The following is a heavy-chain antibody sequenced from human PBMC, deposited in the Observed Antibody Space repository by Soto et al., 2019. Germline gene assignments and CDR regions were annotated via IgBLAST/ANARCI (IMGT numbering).Heavy chain of an antibody. J-gene: IGHJ4*02. Sequence: SETLCLTSTVACGSVASYYRSCIRKPPGKGMEWIAYIYYSGSTNYNPSLKSRVTISVDTSKNQFSLKLSSVTAADTAVYYCARGGGPKWLQSCLYYFDYWVQGTLVT. V-gene: IGHV4-59*02. D-gene: IGHD5-12*01. CDR2: IYYSGST. CDR3: ARGGGPKWLQSCLYYFDY. CDR1: CGSVASYY.